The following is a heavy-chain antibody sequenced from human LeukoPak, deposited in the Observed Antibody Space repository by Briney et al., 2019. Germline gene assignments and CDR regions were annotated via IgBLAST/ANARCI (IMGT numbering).Heavy chain of an antibody. CDR1: GFPFDISW. Sequence: GGSLSLSCAASGFPFDISWLNWVRQAPGKGPEWVATMKPDGSEKYYVDSVKGRFTISRDNAKNSVYLQMDSLRVEDTAVYYCAKDAFWGRGTLVTVSS. CDR3: AKDAF. V-gene: IGHV3-7*01. J-gene: IGHJ4*02. CDR2: MKPDGSEK.